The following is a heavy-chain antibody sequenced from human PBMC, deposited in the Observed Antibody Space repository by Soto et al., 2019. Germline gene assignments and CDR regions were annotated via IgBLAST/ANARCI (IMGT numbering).Heavy chain of an antibody. CDR1: GYTFTSYG. D-gene: IGHD6-13*01. CDR2: ISAYNGNT. Sequence: RASVKVSCKASGYTFTSYGISWVRQAPGQGLEWMGWISAYNGNTNYAQKLQGRVTMTTDTSTSTAYMELRSLRSDDTAVYYCARDHSSSWYFYYYGMDVWGQGTTVTVSS. J-gene: IGHJ6*02. V-gene: IGHV1-18*04. CDR3: ARDHSSSWYFYYYGMDV.